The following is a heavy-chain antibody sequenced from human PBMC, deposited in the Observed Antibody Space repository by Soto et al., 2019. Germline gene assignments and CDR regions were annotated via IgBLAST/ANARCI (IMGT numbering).Heavy chain of an antibody. D-gene: IGHD3-22*01. CDR2: IYYSGST. V-gene: IGHV4-39*01. CDR1: GGSISSSSYY. Sequence: QLQLQESGPGLVKPSETLSLTCTVSGGSISSSSYYWGWIRQPPGKGLEWIGSIYYSGSTYYNPSLKSRVTISVDTSNNQFSLKLSSVTAADTAVYYCARQGWYYYDSSGLDLFDYWGQGTLVTVSS. CDR3: ARQGWYYYDSSGLDLFDY. J-gene: IGHJ4*02.